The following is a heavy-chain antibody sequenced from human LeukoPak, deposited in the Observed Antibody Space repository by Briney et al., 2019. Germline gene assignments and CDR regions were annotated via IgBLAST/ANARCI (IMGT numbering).Heavy chain of an antibody. J-gene: IGHJ4*02. CDR1: RFTVSSNY. V-gene: IGHV3-53*01. Sequence: GGSLRLSCAASRFTVSSNYMSWVRQAPGKGLEWVSVIYSGGSTYYADSVKGRFTISRDNSKNPLYLQMNSLRAEDTAVYYCARLGGYYDSSGYSGADYFDYWGQGTLVTVSS. CDR2: IYSGGST. CDR3: ARLGGYYDSSGYSGADYFDY. D-gene: IGHD3-22*01.